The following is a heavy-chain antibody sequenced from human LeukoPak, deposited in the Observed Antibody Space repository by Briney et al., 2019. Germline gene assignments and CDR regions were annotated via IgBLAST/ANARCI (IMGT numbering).Heavy chain of an antibody. CDR2: IIPIFGTA. Sequence: SVKVSCKASGGTFSSYAISWVRQAPGQGLEWMGGIIPIFGTANYAQKFQGRVTITADKSTSTAYMELSSLRSEDTAVYYCAIVEAGCSSTSCYDYWGQGTLVTVSS. V-gene: IGHV1-69*06. CDR1: GGTFSSYA. D-gene: IGHD2-2*01. CDR3: AIVEAGCSSTSCYDY. J-gene: IGHJ4*02.